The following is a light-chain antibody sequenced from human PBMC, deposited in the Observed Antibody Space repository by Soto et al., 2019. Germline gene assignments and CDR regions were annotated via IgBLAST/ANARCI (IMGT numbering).Light chain of an antibody. J-gene: IGKJ1*01. V-gene: IGKV1-17*01. CDR1: QAIRND. Sequence: EIQMTQSPSSLSASVGDRVTITCRASQAIRNDLAWYQQKPGRAPKRLIYGSSSLQSGVPSRFSGSGSGTEFTLTISSLQPEDFATYYCLQHNVFPRTFGQGTMVDI. CDR2: GSS. CDR3: LQHNVFPRT.